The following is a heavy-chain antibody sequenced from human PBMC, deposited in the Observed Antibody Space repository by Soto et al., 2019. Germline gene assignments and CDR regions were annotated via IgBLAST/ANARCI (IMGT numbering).Heavy chain of an antibody. J-gene: IGHJ3*02. CDR3: ARDPGYSTTWHQAFDI. CDR1: GYTFTSYG. D-gene: IGHD6-13*01. Sequence: QVRLVQSGAEVKKPWASVTVSCKASGYTFTSYGISWVRQAPGQGPEWMGRISTDNGNTNYVQKLQGRVTMPTDTSTNTAYMELRSLRYDDTAVYYCARDPGYSTTWHQAFDIWGQGTMVTVSS. CDR2: ISTDNGNT. V-gene: IGHV1-18*01.